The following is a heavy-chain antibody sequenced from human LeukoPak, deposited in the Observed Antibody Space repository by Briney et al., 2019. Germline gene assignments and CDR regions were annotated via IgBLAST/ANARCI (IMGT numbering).Heavy chain of an antibody. J-gene: IGHJ4*02. CDR3: ARGRDTPAATYY. D-gene: IGHD2-2*01. Sequence: SETLSLTCTVSGGSVSSGSYYWSWIRQPPGKGLEWIGYIYYSGSTNYNPSLKSRVTISVDTSKNQFSLKLSSVTAADTAAYYCARGRDTPAATYYWGQGTLVTVSS. CDR2: IYYSGST. V-gene: IGHV4-61*01. CDR1: GGSVSSGSYY.